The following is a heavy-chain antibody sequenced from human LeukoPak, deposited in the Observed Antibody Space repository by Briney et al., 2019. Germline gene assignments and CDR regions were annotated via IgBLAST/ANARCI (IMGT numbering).Heavy chain of an antibody. CDR2: INPSGGST. Sequence: ASVKVSCKASGYTFTSYYMHWVRQAPGQGLEWMGIINPSGGSTSYAQKFQGRVTMTRDTSTSTAYMELSSLRSEDTAVYYCARVSVSDYDSSGYLIGAFDIWGQGTMVTVSS. V-gene: IGHV1-46*01. D-gene: IGHD3-22*01. J-gene: IGHJ3*02. CDR1: GYTFTSYY. CDR3: ARVSVSDYDSSGYLIGAFDI.